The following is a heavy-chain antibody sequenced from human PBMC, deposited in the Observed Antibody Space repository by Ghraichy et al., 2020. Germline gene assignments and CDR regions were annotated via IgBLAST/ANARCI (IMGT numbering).Heavy chain of an antibody. Sequence: GGSLRLSCAASGFTFDDYGMSWVRQAPGKGLEWVSGINWNGGSTGYADSVKGRFTISRDNANNSLYLQMNSLRAEDTALYYCARRGTYYYYYMDVWGKGTTVTVSS. CDR1: GFTFDDYG. J-gene: IGHJ6*03. CDR2: INWNGGST. V-gene: IGHV3-20*04. CDR3: ARRGTYYYYYMDV.